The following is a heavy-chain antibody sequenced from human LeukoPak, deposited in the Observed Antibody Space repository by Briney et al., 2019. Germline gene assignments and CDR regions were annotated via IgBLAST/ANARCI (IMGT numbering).Heavy chain of an antibody. D-gene: IGHD5-12*01. CDR1: GYTFTSYA. J-gene: IGHJ5*02. CDR2: INAGNGNT. V-gene: IGHV1-3*01. CDR3: ARGNIVAVAALEGYNCFDP. Sequence: ASVKVSCKASGYTFTSYAMHWVRQAPGQRLEWMGWINAGNGNTKYSQKFQGRVTITRDTSASTAYMELSSLRSEDTAVYYCARGNIVAVAALEGYNCFDPWGQGTLVTVSS.